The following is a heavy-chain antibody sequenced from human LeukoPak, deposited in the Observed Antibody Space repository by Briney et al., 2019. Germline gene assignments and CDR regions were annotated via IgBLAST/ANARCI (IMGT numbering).Heavy chain of an antibody. CDR3: ARARRGGIFFDY. CDR2: IYYSGST. D-gene: IGHD6-13*01. Sequence: SETLSLTCAVYGGSFSGYYWSWIRQHPGKGLEWIGYIYYSGSTYYNPSLKSRVTISVDTSKNQFSLKLSSVTAADTAVYYCARARRGGIFFDYWGQGTLVTVSS. J-gene: IGHJ4*02. CDR1: GGSFSGYY. V-gene: IGHV4-31*11.